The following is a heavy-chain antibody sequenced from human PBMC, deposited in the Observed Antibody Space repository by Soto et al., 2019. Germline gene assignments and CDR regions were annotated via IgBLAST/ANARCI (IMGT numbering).Heavy chain of an antibody. D-gene: IGHD3-16*01. Sequence: GGSLRLSCAASGFTFSSYGMHWVRQAPGKGLEWVAVISYDGSKKYYADSVKGRFTISRDNSKNTLYLQRNSLRAEDTAVYYCAGGGCSYYYYYGMDVWGQGTTVTVSS. J-gene: IGHJ6*02. CDR1: GFTFSSYG. CDR2: ISYDGSKK. CDR3: AGGGCSYYYYYGMDV. V-gene: IGHV3-30*03.